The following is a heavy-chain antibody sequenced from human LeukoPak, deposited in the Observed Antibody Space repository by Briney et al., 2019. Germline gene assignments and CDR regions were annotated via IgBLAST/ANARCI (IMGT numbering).Heavy chain of an antibody. V-gene: IGHV3-15*01. D-gene: IGHD3-22*01. CDR2: IKSKTDGGTT. CDR3: TTDGLYYYDSSGPPNFDY. J-gene: IGHJ4*02. CDR1: GFTFSNAW. Sequence: PGGSLRLSCAASGFTFSNAWMSWVRQAPGKGLEWVGRIKSKTDGGTTDYAAPVKGRFTISRDDSKNTLYLQMNSLKTEDTAVYYCTTDGLYYYDSSGPPNFDYWGQGTLVTVSS.